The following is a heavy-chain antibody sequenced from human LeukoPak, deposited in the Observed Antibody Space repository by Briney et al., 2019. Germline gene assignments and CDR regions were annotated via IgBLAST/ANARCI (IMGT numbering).Heavy chain of an antibody. CDR3: ARGRNLEWFDY. D-gene: IGHD3-3*01. Sequence: PSETLSLTCTVSGDSFRRYYWSWIRQPPGKGLEWIGYIYYSGSTNYNPSLKSRVTISVDTSKNQFSLKLNSVTAADTAVYYCARGRNLEWFDYWGQGTPVTVSS. CDR2: IYYSGST. V-gene: IGHV4-59*01. J-gene: IGHJ5*01. CDR1: GDSFRRYY.